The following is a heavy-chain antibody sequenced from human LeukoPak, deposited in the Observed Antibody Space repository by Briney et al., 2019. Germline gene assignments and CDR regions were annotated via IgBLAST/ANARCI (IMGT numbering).Heavy chain of an antibody. CDR1: GGSLSGYY. CDR2: INHSGST. Sequence: PSETLSLTCAVYGGSLSGYYWSWIRQPPGKGLEWIGEINHSGSTNYNPSLKSRVTISVDTSKNQFSLKLSSVTAADTAVYYCARDYPQGITMVRGVREPYYYYGMDVWGQGTTVTVSS. V-gene: IGHV4-34*01. D-gene: IGHD3-10*01. J-gene: IGHJ6*02. CDR3: ARDYPQGITMVRGVREPYYYYGMDV.